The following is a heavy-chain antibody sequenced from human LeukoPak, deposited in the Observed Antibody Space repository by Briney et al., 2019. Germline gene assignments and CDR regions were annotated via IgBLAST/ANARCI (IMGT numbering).Heavy chain of an antibody. CDR2: IYFSGST. J-gene: IGHJ4*02. Sequence: SGTLSLTCTVSGGSISTYVWSWVRQPPGKGLEWLGHIYFSGSTKYNPSLESRVTISVHTSKNHLPLTLSSVTAADTAVYYCARHKSSGSYPLDYWGQGSLVTVSS. CDR3: ARHKSSGSYPLDY. D-gene: IGHD3-22*01. V-gene: IGHV4-59*08. CDR1: GGSISTYV.